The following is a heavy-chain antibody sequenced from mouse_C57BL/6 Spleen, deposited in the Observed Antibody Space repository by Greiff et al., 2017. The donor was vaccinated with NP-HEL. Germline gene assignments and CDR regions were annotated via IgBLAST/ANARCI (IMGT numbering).Heavy chain of an antibody. Sequence: EVMLVESGGGLVKPGGSLKLSCAASGFTFSDYGMHWVRQAPEKGLEWVAYISSGSSTIYYADTVKGRFTISRDNAKNTLFLQMTSLRSEDTAMYYCAKDYDYDAWFACWGQGTLVTVSA. J-gene: IGHJ3*01. CDR2: ISSGSSTI. D-gene: IGHD2-4*01. CDR3: AKDYDYDAWFAC. CDR1: GFTFSDYG. V-gene: IGHV5-17*01.